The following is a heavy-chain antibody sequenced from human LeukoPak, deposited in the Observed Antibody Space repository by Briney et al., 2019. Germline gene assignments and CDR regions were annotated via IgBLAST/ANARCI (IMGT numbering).Heavy chain of an antibody. CDR1: GGSFSGYY. CDR2: INHSGST. Sequence: SETLSLTCAVYGGSFSGYYGSWIRQPPGKGLEWIGEINHSGSTNYNPSLKSRVTISVDTSKNQFSLKLSSVTAADTAVYYCARARTTVTTPPHIDYWGQGTLVTVSS. J-gene: IGHJ4*02. D-gene: IGHD4-17*01. V-gene: IGHV4-34*01. CDR3: ARARTTVTTPPHIDY.